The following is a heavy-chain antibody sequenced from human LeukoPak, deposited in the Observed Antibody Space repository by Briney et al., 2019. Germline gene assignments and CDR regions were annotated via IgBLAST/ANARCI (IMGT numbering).Heavy chain of an antibody. CDR2: FYYSGST. CDR3: AGDGDCSGGSCYSDYFDY. CDR1: GGSISRGGYS. D-gene: IGHD2-15*01. V-gene: IGHV4-61*08. Sequence: SETLSLTCAVSGGSISRGGYSWSWIRQPPGKGLEWIGYFYYSGSTNYNPSLKSRVTISVDTSKNQFSLKLSSVTAADTAVYYCAGDGDCSGGSCYSDYFDYWGQGTLVTVSS. J-gene: IGHJ4*02.